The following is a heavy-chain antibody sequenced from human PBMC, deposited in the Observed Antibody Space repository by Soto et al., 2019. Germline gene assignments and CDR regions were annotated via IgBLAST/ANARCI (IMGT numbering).Heavy chain of an antibody. J-gene: IGHJ6*03. CDR3: ARTSGWNYEYYYYYMDV. D-gene: IGHD1-7*01. CDR2: IYPGDSDT. V-gene: IGHV5-51*03. Sequence: KQRESLKISCKGSGYSFTSYWIGWVRQMPGKGLEWMGIIYPGDSDTRYSPSFQGQVTISADKSISTAYLQWSSLKASDTAMYYCARTSGWNYEYYYYYMDVWGKGTTVTVSS. CDR1: GYSFTSYW.